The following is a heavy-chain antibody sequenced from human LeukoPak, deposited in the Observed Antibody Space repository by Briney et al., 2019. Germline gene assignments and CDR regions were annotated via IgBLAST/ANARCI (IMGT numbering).Heavy chain of an antibody. D-gene: IGHD3-22*01. CDR1: GFTFRSYS. V-gene: IGHV3-30*04. CDR2: IWYDGSRS. J-gene: IGHJ4*02. CDR3: TRDAADYFDSSASLDY. Sequence: PGGSLRLSCAASGFTFRSYSMHWVRQAPGQGLEWVADIWYDGSRSDYADSVKGRFTISRDNSKNTLFLQMNSLRGEDTAVYYCTRDAADYFDSSASLDYWGQGTLVTVSS.